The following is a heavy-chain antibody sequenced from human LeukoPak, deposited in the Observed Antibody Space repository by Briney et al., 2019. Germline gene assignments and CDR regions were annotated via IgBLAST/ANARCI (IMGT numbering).Heavy chain of an antibody. V-gene: IGHV3-74*01. J-gene: IGHJ3*01. Sequence: GGSLRLSCAASGFTFTTYWMHWVRQAPGKGLVWVSHINSDGSITSYADSVKGRFTISRDNAKNTLYLQMNSLRAEDTAVYYCARDAVDTANAVWGQGTMVTVSS. CDR2: INSDGSIT. CDR3: ARDAVDTANAV. D-gene: IGHD5-18*01. CDR1: GFTFTTYW.